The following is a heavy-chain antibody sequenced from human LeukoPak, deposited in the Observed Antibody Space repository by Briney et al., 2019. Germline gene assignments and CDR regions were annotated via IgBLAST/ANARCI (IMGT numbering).Heavy chain of an antibody. CDR3: AKESGYAGGTNSKNIDY. CDR2: ISGSGSSI. V-gene: IGHV3-23*01. Sequence: GGSLRLSCAASGFTFSNYAMNWVRQAPGKGLEWVSAISGSGSSIYYADSVKGRFTISRDNSKNTLYLQMNSLRAEDTAIYYCAKESGYAGGTNSKNIDYWGQGTLVAVSS. D-gene: IGHD2-2*01. J-gene: IGHJ4*02. CDR1: GFTFSNYA.